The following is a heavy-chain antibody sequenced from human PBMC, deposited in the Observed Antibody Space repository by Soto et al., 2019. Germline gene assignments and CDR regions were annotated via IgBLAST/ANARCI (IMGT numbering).Heavy chain of an antibody. CDR1: GFTFSDYY. CDR3: AREKVYCSSTSCHIPYYYGMDV. J-gene: IGHJ6*02. D-gene: IGHD2-2*01. CDR2: ISSSSSYT. Sequence: QVQLVESGGGLVKPGGSLRLSCAASGFTFSDYYMSWIRQAPGKGLEWVSYISSSSSYTNYADSVKGRFTISRDNAKNSLYLQMNSLRAEDTAVYYCAREKVYCSSTSCHIPYYYGMDVWGQGTTVTVSS. V-gene: IGHV3-11*05.